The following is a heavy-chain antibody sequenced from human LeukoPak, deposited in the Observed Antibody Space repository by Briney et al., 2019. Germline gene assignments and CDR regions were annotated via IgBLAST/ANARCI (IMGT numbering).Heavy chain of an antibody. D-gene: IGHD3-10*01. CDR1: GGSISSYY. CDR2: IYTSGST. CDR3: ARDLYYYGSGSLADY. Sequence: SETLSLTCTVSGGSISSYYWSWIRQPAGKGLEGIGGIYTSGSTNYNPSLKSRVTMSVDTSKNQFSLKLSSVTAADTAVYYCARDLYYYGSGSLADYWGQGTLVTVSS. J-gene: IGHJ4*02. V-gene: IGHV4-4*07.